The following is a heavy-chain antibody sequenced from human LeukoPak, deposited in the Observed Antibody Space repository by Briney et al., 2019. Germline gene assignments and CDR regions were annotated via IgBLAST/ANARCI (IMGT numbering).Heavy chain of an antibody. Sequence: GASVKVSCKASGYTFTSYGIGWVRQAPGQGLEWMGWISAYNGNTNYAQKLQGRVTMTTDTSTSTAYMELRSLRSDDTAVYYCARDGIAAAGTSTYNWFDPWGQGTLVTVSS. CDR3: ARDGIAAAGTSTYNWFDP. J-gene: IGHJ5*02. CDR1: GYTFTSYG. D-gene: IGHD6-13*01. CDR2: ISAYNGNT. V-gene: IGHV1-18*01.